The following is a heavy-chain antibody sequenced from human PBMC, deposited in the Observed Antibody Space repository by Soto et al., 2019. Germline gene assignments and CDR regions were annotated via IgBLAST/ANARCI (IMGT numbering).Heavy chain of an antibody. D-gene: IGHD6-13*01. CDR1: GGSFSGYY. CDR3: ARGKKQLGYYYYYMDV. J-gene: IGHJ6*03. V-gene: IGHV4-34*01. CDR2: INHSGST. Sequence: PSETLSLTCAVYGGSFSGYYWSWIRQPPGKGLEWIGEINHSGSTNYNPSLKSRVTISVDTSKNQFSLKLSSVTAADTAVYYCARGKKQLGYYYYYMDVWGKGTTVTVSS.